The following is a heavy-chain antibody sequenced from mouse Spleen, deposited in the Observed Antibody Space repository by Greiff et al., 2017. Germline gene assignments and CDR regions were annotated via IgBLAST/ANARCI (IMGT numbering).Heavy chain of an antibody. D-gene: IGHD1-2*01. Sequence: VQLKQSGPELVKPGASVKIPCKASGYTFTDYKMDWVKQSHGKSLEWIGVINPNNGGTIYNQKFKGKATLTVDKSSSTAYMELRSLTSEDTAVYDCARGYGQYYFDYWGQGTTLTVSS. CDR1: GYTFTDYK. CDR3: ARGYGQYYFDY. J-gene: IGHJ2*01. V-gene: IGHV1-18*01. CDR2: INPNNGGT.